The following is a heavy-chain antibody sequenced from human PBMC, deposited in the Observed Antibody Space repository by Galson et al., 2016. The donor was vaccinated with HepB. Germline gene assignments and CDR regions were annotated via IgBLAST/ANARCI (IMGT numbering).Heavy chain of an antibody. D-gene: IGHD6-13*01. V-gene: IGHV3-30*03. CDR3: ARADAAEGTNWFDP. CDR1: GFAFSNFD. CDR2: ISSDGSKR. Sequence: SLRLSCAASGFAFSNFDIHWVRQAPGKGLEWVALISSDGSKRYHADSVKGRFSVSRDNSKNTLFLQMNSLRVDDTAVYYCARADAAEGTNWFDPWGQGTLVTVSS. J-gene: IGHJ5*02.